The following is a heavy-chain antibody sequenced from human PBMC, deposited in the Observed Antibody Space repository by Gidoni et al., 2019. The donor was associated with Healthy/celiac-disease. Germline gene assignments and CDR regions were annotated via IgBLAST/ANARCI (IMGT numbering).Heavy chain of an antibody. J-gene: IGHJ4*02. CDR1: GFTFSSDS. D-gene: IGHD6-13*01. V-gene: IGHV3-48*01. CDR2: ISSSSSNI. Sequence: EVQLVESGGGLVQPGGSLRHSCAASGFTFSSDSMNWVRQAPGKGLEWVSYISSSSSNIYYADSVKGRITISRDNAKYSLYLLMNSLGAEDTAVYYCARERSSWYFDFCAYWGQGTLVTVSS. CDR3: ARERSSWYFDFCAY.